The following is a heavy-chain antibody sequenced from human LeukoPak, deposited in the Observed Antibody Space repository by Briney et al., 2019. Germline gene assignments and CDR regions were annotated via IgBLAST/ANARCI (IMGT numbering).Heavy chain of an antibody. Sequence: PGGSLRLSCAASGFTFSSYSMNWVRQAPGKGLEWVSSISSSSSYIYYADSVKGRFTISRDNAKNSLYLQMNSLRAEDTAVYYCARGGGGYSYGYPGFDYWGQGTLVTVSS. CDR3: ARGGGGYSYGYPGFDY. D-gene: IGHD5-18*01. CDR2: ISSSSSYI. CDR1: GFTFSSYS. V-gene: IGHV3-21*01. J-gene: IGHJ4*02.